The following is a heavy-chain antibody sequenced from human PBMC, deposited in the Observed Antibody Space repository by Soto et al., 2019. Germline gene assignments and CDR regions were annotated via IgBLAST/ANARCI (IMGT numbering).Heavy chain of an antibody. V-gene: IGHV4-30-4*01. CDR3: ARDRIPGLYSSSSGGYYYYGMDV. Sequence: PSETLSLTCTVSGGSISSYYWSWIRQPPGKGLECFGYIYYSGSTYYNPSLKSRVTISVDTSKNQFSLKLSSVTAADAAVYYCARDRIPGLYSSSSGGYYYYGMDVWGQGTTVTVSS. J-gene: IGHJ6*02. CDR2: IYYSGST. D-gene: IGHD6-6*01. CDR1: GGSISSYY.